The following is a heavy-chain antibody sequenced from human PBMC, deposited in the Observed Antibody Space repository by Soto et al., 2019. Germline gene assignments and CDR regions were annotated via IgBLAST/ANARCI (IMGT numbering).Heavy chain of an antibody. J-gene: IGHJ6*03. Sequence: QLEESGPGLVKPSETLSLTCTVSGDSVSSCCFYWAWIRQPPGKGLEWVGSIHYSGSTYYSWPLQSRGPISVDTSKNQLSLRLTFVTAADTAVYYCARARSYDGHMVNNYYMDVWGEGTPVTVSS. CDR1: GDSVSSCCFY. CDR2: IHYSGST. CDR3: ARARSYDGHMVNNYYMDV. D-gene: IGHD1-1*01. V-gene: IGHV4-39*01.